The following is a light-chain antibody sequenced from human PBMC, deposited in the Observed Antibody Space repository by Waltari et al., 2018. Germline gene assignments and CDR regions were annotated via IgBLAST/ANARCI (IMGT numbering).Light chain of an antibody. CDR2: KAS. V-gene: IGKV1-39*01. Sequence: DIQMTQSPSSLSASVGDRVTITCRATHNINIFLNWYKQKPGEGPKLLIYKASFMEGGVPSRFSGSGSGTEFSLSISSLQPEDFATYYCQQSYSVPYTFGQGTNLGI. CDR3: QQSYSVPYT. CDR1: HNINIF. J-gene: IGKJ2*01.